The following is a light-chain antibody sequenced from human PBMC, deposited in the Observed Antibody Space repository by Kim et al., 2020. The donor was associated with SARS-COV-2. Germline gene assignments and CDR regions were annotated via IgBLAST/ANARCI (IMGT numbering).Light chain of an antibody. J-gene: IGKJ4*01. Sequence: IQLTQSPSSLSASVGDRVTVTCRASQDINNYLAWLQQKPGKAPTVLIYGASTLQSGVPSRFSGSGSGTDFTLTISSLQPEDLATYYCQQFNGYPLTFGGGTKVDIK. CDR3: QQFNGYPLT. CDR1: QDINNY. V-gene: IGKV1-9*01. CDR2: GAS.